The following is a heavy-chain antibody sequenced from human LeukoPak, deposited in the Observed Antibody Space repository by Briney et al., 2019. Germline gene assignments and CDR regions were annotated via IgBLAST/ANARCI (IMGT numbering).Heavy chain of an antibody. Sequence: ASVKVSCKASGYTLSVYALIWVRQAPGQGLELMGWINTNTGNPTYAQGFTGRFVFCLDTSVSTAYLQISSLKAEDTAVYYCARDYTIAVGTTTYLQHWGQGTLVTVSS. CDR3: ARDYTIAVGTTTYLQH. J-gene: IGHJ1*01. D-gene: IGHD1-14*01. CDR1: GYTLSVYA. CDR2: INTNTGNP. V-gene: IGHV7-4-1*02.